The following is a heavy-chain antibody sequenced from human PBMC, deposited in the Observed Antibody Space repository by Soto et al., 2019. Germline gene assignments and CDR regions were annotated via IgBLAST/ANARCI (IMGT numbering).Heavy chain of an antibody. CDR3: ARVQKLGYCSSTSCYTNWFDP. V-gene: IGHV4-31*03. CDR2: IYYSGST. CDR1: GGSISSGGYY. J-gene: IGHJ5*02. Sequence: SETLSLTCTVSGGSISSGGYYWSWIRQHPGKGLEWIGYIYYSGSTYYNPSLKGRVTISVDTSKNQFSLKLSSVTAADTAVYCCARVQKLGYCSSTSCYTNWFDPWGQGTLVTVSS. D-gene: IGHD2-2*02.